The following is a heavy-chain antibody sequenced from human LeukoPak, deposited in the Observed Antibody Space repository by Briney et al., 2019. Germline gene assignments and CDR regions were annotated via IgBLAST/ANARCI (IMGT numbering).Heavy chain of an antibody. Sequence: PGGSLRLSCAASGFTFSSYAMHWVRQAPGKGLEWVAVISYDGSNKYYADSVKGRFTISRDNSKNTLYLQMNSLRAEDTAVYYCARDRKGGSYYSYYYYGMDVWGQGTTVTVSS. V-gene: IGHV3-30-3*01. J-gene: IGHJ6*02. CDR2: ISYDGSNK. CDR3: ARDRKGGSYYSYYYYGMDV. CDR1: GFTFSSYA. D-gene: IGHD1-26*01.